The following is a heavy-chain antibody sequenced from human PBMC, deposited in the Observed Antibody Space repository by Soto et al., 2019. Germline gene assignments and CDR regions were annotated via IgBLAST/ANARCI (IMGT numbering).Heavy chain of an antibody. V-gene: IGHV1-69*06. CDR3: ARVSVPGSYGEDV. J-gene: IGHJ6*02. CDR2: TMPVFGTV. Sequence: QVQLVQSGAEVKKPGSSVKVSCKASRGTFGNYAVSWVRQAPGQGLEWMGGTMPVFGTVNYAQKLQGRVTISADKFTNTAYMELSSLRSEDTAVYYCARVSVPGSYGEDVWGQGTTVTVSS. D-gene: IGHD5-18*01. CDR1: RGTFGNYA.